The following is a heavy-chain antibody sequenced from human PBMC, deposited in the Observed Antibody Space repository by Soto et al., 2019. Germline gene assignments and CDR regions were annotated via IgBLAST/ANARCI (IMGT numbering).Heavy chain of an antibody. CDR3: ARGRGYFDSTGNYYNFDY. V-gene: IGHV1-3*01. D-gene: IGHD3-22*01. CDR1: GYTFTSYI. CDR2: INGGDDNR. J-gene: IGHJ4*02. Sequence: ASVKVSCKTSGYTFTSYIMHWVRQAPGQRPEWMGWINGGDDNRKYSQKFQGRVTIARDTSASTAYMELSSLRSEDTAVYYCARGRGYFDSTGNYYNFDYWGQGTLVTVSS.